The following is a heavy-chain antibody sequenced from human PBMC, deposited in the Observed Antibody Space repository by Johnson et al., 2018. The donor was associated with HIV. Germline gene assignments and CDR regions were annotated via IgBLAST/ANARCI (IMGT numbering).Heavy chain of an antibody. CDR3: AKDSPGWLVGAIGEDAFDI. Sequence: VQLVESGGSVVRPGGSLRLSCAASGFTVSSNYMSWVRQAPGKGLEWVSVIYSGDSTYYADSVKGRFIISRDNSKHTLYLQMNSLRAEDTAVYYCAKDSPGWLVGAIGEDAFDIWGQGTMVTVSS. D-gene: IGHD1-26*01. CDR1: GFTVSSNY. V-gene: IGHV3-66*01. J-gene: IGHJ3*02. CDR2: IYSGDST.